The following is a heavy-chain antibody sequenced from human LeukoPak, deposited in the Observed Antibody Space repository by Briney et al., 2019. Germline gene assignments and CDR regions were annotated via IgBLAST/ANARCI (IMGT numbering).Heavy chain of an antibody. CDR1: GFTFSSYE. V-gene: IGHV3-48*03. J-gene: IGHJ3*02. CDR3: ARDHHRRLYDSQARDTFDI. CDR2: ISSSGSTI. Sequence: GGSLRLSCADSGFTFSSYEMNWVRQAPGKGLEWVSYISSSGSTIYYADSVKGRFTISRDNGKNSLYLQTNSLRAEDTAVYYCARDHHRRLYDSQARDTFDIWGQGTMVTVSS. D-gene: IGHD3-22*01.